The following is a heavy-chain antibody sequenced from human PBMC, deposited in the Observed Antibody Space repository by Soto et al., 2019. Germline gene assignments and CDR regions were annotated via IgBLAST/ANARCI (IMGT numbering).Heavy chain of an antibody. V-gene: IGHV4-59*01. CDR1: GGSISSYY. Sequence: NPSETLSLTCTVSGGSISSYYWSWIRQPPGKGLEWIGYIYYSGSTNYNPSLKSRVTISVDTSKNQFSLKLSSVTAADTAVYYCVREGNAMVRGVGFDPWGQGTLVTVSS. D-gene: IGHD3-10*01. CDR2: IYYSGST. CDR3: VREGNAMVRGVGFDP. J-gene: IGHJ5*02.